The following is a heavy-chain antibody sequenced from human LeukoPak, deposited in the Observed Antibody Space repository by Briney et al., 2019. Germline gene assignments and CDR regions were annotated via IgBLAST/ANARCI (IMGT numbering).Heavy chain of an antibody. J-gene: IGHJ4*02. V-gene: IGHV1-2*06. CDR3: ALGGYYDSSGYYYERDRWIDY. D-gene: IGHD3-22*01. Sequence: ASVKVSCKASGYTFTGYYMHWVRQAPGQGLEWMGRINPNSGGTNYAQKFQGRVTMTRDTSISTAYMELGRLRSDDTAVYYCALGGYYDSSGYYYERDRWIDYWGQGTLVTVSS. CDR2: INPNSGGT. CDR1: GYTFTGYY.